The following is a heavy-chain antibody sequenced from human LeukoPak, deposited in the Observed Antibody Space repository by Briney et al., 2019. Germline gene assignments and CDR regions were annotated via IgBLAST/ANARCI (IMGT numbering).Heavy chain of an antibody. J-gene: IGHJ6*03. CDR3: ARDPYSGSYGNYYYYFMDV. V-gene: IGHV3-23*01. Sequence: PGGSLRLSCAASGFTFSSYAMSWVRQAPGKGLEWVSAISGSGGSTYYADSVKGRFTISRDNAKGSLYLQMNSPRAEDTAVYYCARDPYSGSYGNYYYYFMDVWGKGTAVTISS. D-gene: IGHD1-26*01. CDR1: GFTFSSYA. CDR2: ISGSGGST.